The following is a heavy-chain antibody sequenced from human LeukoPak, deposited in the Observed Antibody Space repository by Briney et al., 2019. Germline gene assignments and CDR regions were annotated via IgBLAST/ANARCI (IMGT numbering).Heavy chain of an antibody. D-gene: IGHD1-26*01. V-gene: IGHV1-2*02. CDR1: GYTLTGYY. Sequence: GASVKVSCKASGYTLTGYYMHWVRQAPGQGLEWMGWINPDSGGTNSAQKFQGRVTMTRDTSISTAYMELSRLRSDDTAVYYCARSYSGSYPQHNWFDPWGQGTLVTVSS. CDR3: ARSYSGSYPQHNWFDP. CDR2: INPDSGGT. J-gene: IGHJ5*02.